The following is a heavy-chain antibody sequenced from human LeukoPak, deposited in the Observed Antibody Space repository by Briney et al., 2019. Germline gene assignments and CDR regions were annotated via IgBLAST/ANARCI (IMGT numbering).Heavy chain of an antibody. CDR2: IRYDGSNK. J-gene: IGHJ4*02. D-gene: IGHD3-10*01. CDR1: GFTFSSYG. V-gene: IGHV3-30*02. Sequence: GGSLRLSCAASGFTFSSYGMHWVRQAPGKGLEWVAFIRYDGSNKYYADSVKGRFTISRDNSKNTLYLQMNSLRAEDTAVYYCAKDLLLWFGESPYNWGQGTLVTVSS. CDR3: AKDLLLWFGESPYN.